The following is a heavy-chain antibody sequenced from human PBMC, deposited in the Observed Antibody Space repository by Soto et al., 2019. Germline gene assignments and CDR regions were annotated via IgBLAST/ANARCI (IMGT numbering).Heavy chain of an antibody. CDR3: AHSIRGWYEPFDY. D-gene: IGHD6-19*01. CDR2: IYWSDNK. Sequence: QITLKESGPTLVKPTQTLTLTCTFSGFSLSTSGMGVGWIRQPPGKALEWLALIYWSDNKYYSPSLKSRLTITKDTSKNRVVLTVTNMDPVDTATYYCAHSIRGWYEPFDYWDQGTLVTVSS. J-gene: IGHJ4*02. CDR1: GFSLSTSGMG. V-gene: IGHV2-5*01.